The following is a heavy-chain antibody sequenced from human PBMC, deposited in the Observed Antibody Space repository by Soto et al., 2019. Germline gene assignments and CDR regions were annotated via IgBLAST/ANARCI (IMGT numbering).Heavy chain of an antibody. CDR1: GFTFKDYG. Sequence: GGSLRLSCAASGFTFKDYGMHWVRQAPGKGLEWVSLIWYDGSNQNYGDSVKGRFNISREKSKNTLYLQMNSLRVDDTAVYYCARYAAHISGWYNWFDPWGQGTPVPVSS. D-gene: IGHD6-19*01. CDR3: ARYAAHISGWYNWFDP. J-gene: IGHJ5*02. V-gene: IGHV3-33*01. CDR2: IWYDGSNQ.